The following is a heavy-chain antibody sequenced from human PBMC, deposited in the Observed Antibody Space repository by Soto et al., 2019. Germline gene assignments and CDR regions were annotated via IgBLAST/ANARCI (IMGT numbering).Heavy chain of an antibody. CDR1: RFTFSSYA. D-gene: IGHD3-3*01. CDR3: AKGPTIFGVVIIFEYYYGMDI. V-gene: IGHV3-23*01. CDR2: ISGSGGST. J-gene: IGHJ6*02. Sequence: EVHLLESGGGLVQPGGSLRLSCAASRFTFSSYAMSWVRQAPGKGPEWVSAISGSGGSTYYADSVKGRFTISRDNSKNTLYLQMNSLRADDTAIYYCAKGPTIFGVVIIFEYYYGMDIWGQGTTVTVSS.